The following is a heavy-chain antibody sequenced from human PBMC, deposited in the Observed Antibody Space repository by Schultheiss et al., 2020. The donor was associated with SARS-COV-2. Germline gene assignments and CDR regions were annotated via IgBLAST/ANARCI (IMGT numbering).Heavy chain of an antibody. J-gene: IGHJ4*02. Sequence: GGSLRLSCAASGFTFSSYSMHWVRQAPGKGPEWVAVISYDGSNKYYADSVKGRFTMSRDNSKNTLYLQMNNLRAEDTAIYYCARGQWGGEQMATTILDYWGQGTLVTVSS. V-gene: IGHV3-30-3*01. CDR3: ARGQWGGEQMATTILDY. CDR2: ISYDGSNK. D-gene: IGHD5-24*01. CDR1: GFTFSSYS.